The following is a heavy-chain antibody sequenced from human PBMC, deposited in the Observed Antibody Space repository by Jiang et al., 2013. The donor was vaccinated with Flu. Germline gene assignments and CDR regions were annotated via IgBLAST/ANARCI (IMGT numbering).Heavy chain of an antibody. J-gene: IGHJ4*02. D-gene: IGHD6-13*01. CDR1: GGSISSGSYY. V-gene: IGHV4-61*02. CDR2: IYTSGST. Sequence: SQTLSLTCAVSGGSISSGSYYWSWIRQPAGKGLEWIGRIYTSGSTNYNPSLKSRVTISVDTSKNQFSLKLSSVTAADTAVYYCARGVGYSSSWYKLSNWNEEQYYFDYWGQGTLVTVSS. CDR3: ARGVGYSSSWYKLSNWNEEQYYFDY.